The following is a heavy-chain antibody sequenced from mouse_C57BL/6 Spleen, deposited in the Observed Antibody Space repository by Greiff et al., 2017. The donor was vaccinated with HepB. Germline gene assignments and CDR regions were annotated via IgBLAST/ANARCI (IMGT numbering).Heavy chain of an antibody. CDR1: GYTFTSYW. J-gene: IGHJ2*01. D-gene: IGHD1-1*01. V-gene: IGHV1-69*01. Sequence: QVQLQQPGAELVMPGASVKLSCKASGYTFTSYWMHWVKQRPGQGLEWIGEIDPSDSYTNYNQKFKGKSTLTVDKSSSTAYMQLSSLTSEDSAVYYCARRGGSSYLYYWGQGTTLTVSS. CDR3: ARRGGSSYLYY. CDR2: IDPSDSYT.